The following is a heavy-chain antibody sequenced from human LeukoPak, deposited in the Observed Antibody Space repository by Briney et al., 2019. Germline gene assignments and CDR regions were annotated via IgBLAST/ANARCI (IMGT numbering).Heavy chain of an antibody. J-gene: IGHJ4*02. V-gene: IGHV4-39*01. CDR1: GGSIGSSSYH. Sequence: PSETLSLTCTVSGGSIGSSSYHWGWIRQPPGKGLEWIGSIYYSGSTYYNPSLKSRVTISVDTSKNQFSLKLSSVTAADTAVYYCARHVYQLPYEYYFDYWGQGTLVTVSS. CDR2: IYYSGST. D-gene: IGHD2-2*01. CDR3: ARHVYQLPYEYYFDY.